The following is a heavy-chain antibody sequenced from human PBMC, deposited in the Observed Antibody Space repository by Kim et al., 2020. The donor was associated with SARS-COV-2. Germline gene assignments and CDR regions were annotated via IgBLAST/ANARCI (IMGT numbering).Heavy chain of an antibody. CDR2: INSDGSST. V-gene: IGHV3-74*01. D-gene: IGHD6-6*01. Sequence: GGSLRLSCAASGFTFSSYWMHWVRQAPGKGLVWVSRINSDGSSTSYADSVKGRFTISRDNAKNTLYLQMNSLRAEDTAVYYCARVNSSSSVMPDYYYYGMDVWGQGTTVTVSS. CDR3: ARVNSSSSVMPDYYYYGMDV. J-gene: IGHJ6*02. CDR1: GFTFSSYW.